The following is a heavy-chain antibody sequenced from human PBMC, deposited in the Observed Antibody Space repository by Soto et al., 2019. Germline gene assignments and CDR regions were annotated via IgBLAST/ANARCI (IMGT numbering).Heavy chain of an antibody. CDR2: IYYSGST. V-gene: IGHV4-39*01. CDR1: GGSISSSSYY. Sequence: SETLSLTCTVSGGSISSSSYYWGWIRQPPGKGLEWIGSIYYSGSTYYNPSLKSRVTISVDTSKNQFSLKLSSVTAADTAVYYCARDPLRYFDGGDGMDVWGQGTTVT. D-gene: IGHD3-9*01. CDR3: ARDPLRYFDGGDGMDV. J-gene: IGHJ6*02.